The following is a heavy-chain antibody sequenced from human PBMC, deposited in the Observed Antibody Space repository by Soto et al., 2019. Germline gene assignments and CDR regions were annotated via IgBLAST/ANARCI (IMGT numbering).Heavy chain of an antibody. CDR3: ARDRAYYYDSSGYYPNFDY. Sequence: GGSLRLSCAASGFTFSSYAMHWVRQAPGKGLEWVAVISYDGSNKYYADSVKGRFTISRDNSKNTLYLQMNSLRAEDTVVYYCARDRAYYYDSSGYYPNFDYWGQGT. D-gene: IGHD3-22*01. V-gene: IGHV3-30-3*01. CDR1: GFTFSSYA. J-gene: IGHJ4*02. CDR2: ISYDGSNK.